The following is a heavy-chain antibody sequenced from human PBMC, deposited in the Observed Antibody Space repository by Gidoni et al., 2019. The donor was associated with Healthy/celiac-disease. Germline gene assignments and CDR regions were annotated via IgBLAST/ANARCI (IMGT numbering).Heavy chain of an antibody. J-gene: IGHJ4*02. CDR3: ARDSAVYDFDY. D-gene: IGHD1-20*01. Sequence: EVQLVESGGGLVKPGGSLRLSCAASGFAFSIYTMNWVRQAPGKGLEWVSSISSSSRYIYYGDSVKGRFTISRDNAKNSLYLQMNSLRAEDTAVYYCARDSAVYDFDYWGQGTLVTVSS. CDR1: GFAFSIYT. V-gene: IGHV3-21*01. CDR2: ISSSSRYI.